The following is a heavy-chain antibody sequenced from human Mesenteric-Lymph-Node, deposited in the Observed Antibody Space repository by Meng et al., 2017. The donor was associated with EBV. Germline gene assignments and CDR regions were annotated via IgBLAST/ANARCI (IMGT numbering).Heavy chain of an antibody. D-gene: IGHD4-17*01. Sequence: QEQVQQEGAGVVVSPAHVSLPCTVAAGCFSSSTYYWSWFRQPPGKGLEWIGYIYYSGSTTYNHSLKNRGTTSVEKTTNKFSLQLSTVTAAENTAYYYGTGLYGDYALANWGQGTLVTVSS. CDR1: AGCFSSSTYY. CDR2: IYYSGST. V-gene: IGHV4-61*01. CDR3: GTGLYGDYALAN. J-gene: IGHJ4*02.